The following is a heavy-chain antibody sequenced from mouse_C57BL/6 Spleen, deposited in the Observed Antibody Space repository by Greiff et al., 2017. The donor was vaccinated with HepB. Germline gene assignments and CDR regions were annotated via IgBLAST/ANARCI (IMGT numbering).Heavy chain of an antibody. J-gene: IGHJ1*03. D-gene: IGHD2-3*01. CDR3: ARPDGYYENWYFDV. CDR1: GFTFSSYT. CDR2: ISGGGGNT. Sequence: EVKLVESGGGLVKPGGSLKLSCAASGFTFSSYTMSWVRQTPEKRLEWVATISGGGGNTYYPDSVKGRFTISRDNAKNTLYLQMSSLRSEDTALYYCARPDGYYENWYFDVWGTGTTVTVSS. V-gene: IGHV5-9*01.